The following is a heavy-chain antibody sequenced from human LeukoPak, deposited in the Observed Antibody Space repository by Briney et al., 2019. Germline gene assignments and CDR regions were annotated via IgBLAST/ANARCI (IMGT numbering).Heavy chain of an antibody. D-gene: IGHD7-27*01. J-gene: IGHJ4*02. CDR1: EYTFTAYY. CDR3: ARSPIGLGFFDY. V-gene: IGHV1-8*03. CDR2: MNPNSGNT. Sequence: GASVKVSCRASEYTFTAYYMHWVRQAPGQGLEWMGWMNPNSGNTGYAQKFQGRVTITRNTSISTAYMELSSLRSEDTAVYYCARSPIGLGFFDYWGQGTLVTVSS.